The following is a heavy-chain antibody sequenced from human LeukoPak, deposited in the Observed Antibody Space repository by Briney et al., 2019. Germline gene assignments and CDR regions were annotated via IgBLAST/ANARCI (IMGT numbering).Heavy chain of an antibody. J-gene: IGHJ4*02. CDR1: RGSISSFY. CDR2: IYTSGST. CDR3: ARDGRSDEYFDY. V-gene: IGHV4-4*07. Sequence: SETLSLTCTVSRGSISSFYWVWFRHPAAREPYWIGRIYTSGSTNYNPSLKSRVTMSVDTSKNQFSLKLSSVTAADTAVYYCARDGRSDEYFDYWGQGALVTVSS.